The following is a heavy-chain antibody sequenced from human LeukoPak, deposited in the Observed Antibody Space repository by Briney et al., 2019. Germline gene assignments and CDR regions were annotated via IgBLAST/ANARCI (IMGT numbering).Heavy chain of an antibody. CDR2: IDWDDDK. CDR1: GLSLSTYGMC. Sequence: SGPALVKPTQTLTLTCTFSGLSLSTYGMCVSWIRQPPGKALEWLARIDWDDDKYYSTSLKTRLTISKDTSKDQVVLTVTNEDPVDTATYYCAQMQRVTTGTTTAYYMDVWDKGTTVTVSS. J-gene: IGHJ6*03. CDR3: AQMQRVTTGTTTAYYMDV. D-gene: IGHD1-1*01. V-gene: IGHV2-70*11.